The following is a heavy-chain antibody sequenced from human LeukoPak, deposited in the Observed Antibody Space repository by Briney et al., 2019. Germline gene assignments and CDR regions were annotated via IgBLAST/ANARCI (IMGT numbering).Heavy chain of an antibody. J-gene: IGHJ4*02. V-gene: IGHV1-2*02. CDR1: GYGFSDYY. CDR3: ARGGGIQSCGGKTCFRGFVY. D-gene: IGHD2-21*01. CDR2: INPSGGDN. Sequence: GASETVSCKTSGYGFSDYYMHWVRQAPGQGLEYMGWINPSGGDNSCAQKFQGRVSMTRDTSITTLYMELTSLRSDDTAVYFCARGGGIQSCGGKTCFRGFVYWGQGTLVTVS.